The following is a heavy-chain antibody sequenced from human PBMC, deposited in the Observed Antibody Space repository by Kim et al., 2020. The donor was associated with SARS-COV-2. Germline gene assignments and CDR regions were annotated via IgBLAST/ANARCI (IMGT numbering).Heavy chain of an antibody. CDR1: GIPVRNYW. CDR2: LSSFGSSA. V-gene: IGHV3-74*01. J-gene: IGHJ3*02. D-gene: IGHD1-26*01. Sequence: GGSLRLSCDVFGIPVRNYWMHWVRQAPGQGLVWVARLSSFGSSANYADSVKGRFTISRDAAKNTLYLQMDSLSVDDTGMYYCVRDTGADGDSAFDIWGQG. CDR3: VRDTGADGDSAFDI.